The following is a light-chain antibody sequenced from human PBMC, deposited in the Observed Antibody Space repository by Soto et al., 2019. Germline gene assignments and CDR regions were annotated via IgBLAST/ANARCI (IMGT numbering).Light chain of an antibody. Sequence: QSVLTQPPSVSGAPGQRVTISCTGSSSNIGAGYDVHWYQQLPGTAPKLLIYGNGNRPSGVPDRFSGSKSGTSASLAINGLQAEDEADYYCQSYDSSLSGSEVFGTGTKVTVL. CDR1: SSNIGAGYD. CDR2: GNG. V-gene: IGLV1-40*01. J-gene: IGLJ1*01. CDR3: QSYDSSLSGSEV.